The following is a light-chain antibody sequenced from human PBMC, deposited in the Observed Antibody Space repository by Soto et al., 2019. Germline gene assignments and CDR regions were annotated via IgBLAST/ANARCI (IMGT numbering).Light chain of an antibody. J-gene: IGKJ1*01. Sequence: DIQITLSPSTLSASVGDRVTITCRASQSISSWLAWYQQKPGKAPKLLIYDASSLESGVPSRFSGSGSGTEFTLTISSLQPDDFATYYCQQYNSYSQTFGQGTKVDIK. CDR2: DAS. CDR3: QQYNSYSQT. V-gene: IGKV1-5*01. CDR1: QSISSW.